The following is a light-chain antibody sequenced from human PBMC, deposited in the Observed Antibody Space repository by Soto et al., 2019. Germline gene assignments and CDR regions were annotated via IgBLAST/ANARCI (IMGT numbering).Light chain of an antibody. Sequence: IQITKSPSTLSAYVGDRVTFTCRASQRISTWLAWYQQKPGKAPKLLIYKASTLEVGVHSRFSGSGSGTECTLTISTLQPADFATYYCQQYNSYPWTFGQGTKV. CDR3: QQYNSYPWT. V-gene: IGKV1-5*03. J-gene: IGKJ1*01. CDR2: KAS. CDR1: QRISTW.